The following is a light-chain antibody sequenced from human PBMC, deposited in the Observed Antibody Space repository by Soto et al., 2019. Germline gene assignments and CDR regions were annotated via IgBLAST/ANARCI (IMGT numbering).Light chain of an antibody. Sequence: DIQMTQSPSTLSASVGDRVTITCRASQSISSWLAWYQQKPGKAPKLLIYDASSLESGVPSRFRGSGSGTEFTLTISSLKPHDFANYYCQQYNSYYTTTFGQGTKVDIK. CDR1: QSISSW. CDR3: QQYNSYYTTT. J-gene: IGKJ1*01. V-gene: IGKV1-5*01. CDR2: DAS.